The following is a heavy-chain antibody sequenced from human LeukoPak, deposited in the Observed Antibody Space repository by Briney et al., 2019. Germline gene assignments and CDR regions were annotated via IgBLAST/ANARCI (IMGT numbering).Heavy chain of an antibody. CDR3: ARGAVAGHKGDY. V-gene: IGHV1-69*13. CDR1: GGTFTIYA. D-gene: IGHD6-19*01. CDR2: IIPIFGTA. J-gene: IGHJ4*02. Sequence: VASVKLSCKASGGTFTIYAISWVREAPGQGRECMGGIIPIFGTANYAQKFQGRVTITADESTSTAYMELSSLRSDDTAVYYCARGAVAGHKGDYWGQGTLVTVSS.